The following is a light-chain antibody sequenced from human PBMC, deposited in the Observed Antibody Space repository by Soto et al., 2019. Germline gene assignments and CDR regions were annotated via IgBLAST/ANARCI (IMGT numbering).Light chain of an antibody. Sequence: DIQFTQSPSFLSASVGDRVTITCRASQDISDYLAWYQQKPGKAPKLLIYTASILQSGVPSRFSGSASGTQFTLTISSLQPEDFATYYCQQFNVYPLTFGGGTQVEIK. CDR2: TAS. CDR3: QQFNVYPLT. CDR1: QDISDY. J-gene: IGKJ4*01. V-gene: IGKV1-9*01.